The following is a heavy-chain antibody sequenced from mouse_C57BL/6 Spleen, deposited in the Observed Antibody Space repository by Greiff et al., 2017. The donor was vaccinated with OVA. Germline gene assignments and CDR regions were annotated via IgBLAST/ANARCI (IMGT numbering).Heavy chain of an antibody. J-gene: IGHJ3*01. V-gene: IGHV1-18*01. CDR3: ARWDYDSFAY. CDR1: GYTFTDYN. CDR2: INPNNGGT. D-gene: IGHD2-4*01. Sequence: VQLQQPGPELVKPGASVKIPCKASGYTFTDYNMDWVKQSHGKSLEWIGDINPNNGGTIYNQKFKGKATLTVDKSSSTAYMELRSLTSEDTAVYYCARWDYDSFAYWGQGTLVTVSA.